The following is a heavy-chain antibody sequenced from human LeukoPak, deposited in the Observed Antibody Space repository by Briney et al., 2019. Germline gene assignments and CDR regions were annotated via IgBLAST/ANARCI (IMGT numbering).Heavy chain of an antibody. J-gene: IGHJ4*02. CDR3: ARDPNQYYDFWSAYYTPFDY. D-gene: IGHD3-3*01. CDR2: IKQDGSEK. V-gene: IGHV3-7*01. CDR1: GFTFSSYW. Sequence: PGGSLRLSCAASGFTFSSYWMSWVRQAPGKGLEWVANIKQDGSEKYYVDSVKGRFTISRDNAKNSLYLQMNSLRAEDTAVYYCARDPNQYYDFWSAYYTPFDYWGQGTLVTVSS.